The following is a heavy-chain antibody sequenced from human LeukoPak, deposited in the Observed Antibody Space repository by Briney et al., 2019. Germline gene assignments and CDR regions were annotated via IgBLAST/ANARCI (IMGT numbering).Heavy chain of an antibody. CDR3: ARGGIAAMRFNWFDP. CDR2: IIPIFGTA. Sequence: ASVKVSCKASGGTFSSYAISWVRQAPGQGLEWMGGIIPIFGTANYAQKFQGRVTITADESTSTAYMELSSLRSEDTAVYYCARGGIAAMRFNWFDPWGQGTLVTVSS. D-gene: IGHD6-25*01. CDR1: GGTFSSYA. V-gene: IGHV1-69*13. J-gene: IGHJ5*02.